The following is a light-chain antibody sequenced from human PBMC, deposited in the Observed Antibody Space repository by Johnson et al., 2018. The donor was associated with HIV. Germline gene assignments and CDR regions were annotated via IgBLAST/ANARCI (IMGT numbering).Light chain of an antibody. Sequence: VLTQSPSVSAAPGQKVTISCSGSSSNIGNNYVSWYQQLPGTAPKLLIYENNKRPSGIPDRFSGSKSGTSATLGITGLQTGDEADYYCGTWDSSLSFYVFGTGTKVTVL. V-gene: IGLV1-51*02. CDR2: ENN. CDR1: SSNIGNNY. J-gene: IGLJ1*01. CDR3: GTWDSSLSFYV.